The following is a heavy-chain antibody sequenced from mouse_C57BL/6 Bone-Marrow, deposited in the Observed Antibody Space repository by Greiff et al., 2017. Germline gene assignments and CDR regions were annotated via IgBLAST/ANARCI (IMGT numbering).Heavy chain of an antibody. V-gene: IGHV10-1*01. Sequence: DVKLVESGGGLVQPKGSLKLSCAASGFSFNTYAMNWVRQAPGKGLEWVARIRSKSNNYATYYADSVKDRFTISRDDSESMLYLQMNNLKTEDTAMNYCPPETGAFANWGKGTLVTVA. CDR2: IRSKSNNYAT. J-gene: IGHJ3*01. CDR3: PPETGAFAN. D-gene: IGHD4-1*01. CDR1: GFSFNTYA.